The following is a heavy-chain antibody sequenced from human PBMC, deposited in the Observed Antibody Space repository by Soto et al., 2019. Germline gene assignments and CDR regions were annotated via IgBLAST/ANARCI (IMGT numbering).Heavy chain of an antibody. V-gene: IGHV3-30-3*01. CDR3: ARGPTGFDY. CDR1: GFTFSSYA. CDR2: ISYDGSNK. Sequence: QVQLVESGGGVVQPGRSLRLSCAASGFTFSSYAMHWVRQAPGKGLEWVAVISYDGSNKYYADSVKGRFTISRDNSKNTLYLQMNSLRDEDTAVYYCARGPTGFDYWGQGTLVTVSS. J-gene: IGHJ4*02.